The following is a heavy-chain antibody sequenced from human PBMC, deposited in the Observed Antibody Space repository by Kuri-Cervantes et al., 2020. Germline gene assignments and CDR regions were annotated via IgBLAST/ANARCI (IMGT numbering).Heavy chain of an antibody. J-gene: IGHJ4*02. CDR2: ISYGGSNK. CDR1: GFTFSRYA. Sequence: GGSLRLSCAASGFTFSRYAIHWVRQAPGKGLEWVAVISYGGSNKYYAESVKGRFTISRDNSKNTLYLQMGSLRAEDMAVYYCARDTRWFGELLFVYWGQGTLVTVSS. CDR3: ARDTRWFGELLFVY. D-gene: IGHD3-10*01. V-gene: IGHV3-30*14.